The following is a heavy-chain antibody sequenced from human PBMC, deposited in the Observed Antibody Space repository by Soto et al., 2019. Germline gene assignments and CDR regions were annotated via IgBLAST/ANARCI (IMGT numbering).Heavy chain of an antibody. V-gene: IGHV1-8*01. CDR1: GYTFTSYD. Sequence: ASVKVSFKASGYTFTSYDINWVRQATGQGLEWMGWMNPNSGNTGYAQKFQGRVTMTRNTSISTAYMELSSLRSEDTAVYYCARKGVRGDYYDSSGYYSWFDPWGQGTLVTVSS. CDR3: ARKGVRGDYYDSSGYYSWFDP. CDR2: MNPNSGNT. D-gene: IGHD3-22*01. J-gene: IGHJ5*02.